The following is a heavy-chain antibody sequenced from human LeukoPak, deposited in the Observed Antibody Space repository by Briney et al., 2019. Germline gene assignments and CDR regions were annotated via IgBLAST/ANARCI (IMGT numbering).Heavy chain of an antibody. CDR3: TIFTYGGIDY. J-gene: IGHJ4*02. Sequence: GGSRRLSCAASGFTFSNAWMSWVRQAQGKGLEWVGRIKSKTDGRTTDYAAPVKGRFTISRDDSKNTLSLQMNGLKTEDTAVYYCTIFTYGGIDYWGQGTLVTVSS. CDR1: GFTFSNAW. CDR2: IKSKTDGRTT. V-gene: IGHV3-15*01. D-gene: IGHD4/OR15-4a*01.